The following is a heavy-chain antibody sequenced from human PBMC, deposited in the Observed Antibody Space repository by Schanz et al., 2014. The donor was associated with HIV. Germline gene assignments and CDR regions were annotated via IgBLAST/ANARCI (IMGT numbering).Heavy chain of an antibody. CDR1: GGAFSSYA. J-gene: IGHJ4*02. D-gene: IGHD2-15*01. CDR3: AREGGNLVEGGYFFDY. Sequence: QVQLVQSGAEVKKPGSSVKVSCKASGGAFSSYAISWVRQAPGQGLEWMGGIMPILGTANYAQKLQGRVTITADESTSTAYMEXXSLRLEDTAVYYCAREGGNLVEGGYFFDYWGQGTLVTVSS. CDR2: IMPILGTA. V-gene: IGHV1-69*01.